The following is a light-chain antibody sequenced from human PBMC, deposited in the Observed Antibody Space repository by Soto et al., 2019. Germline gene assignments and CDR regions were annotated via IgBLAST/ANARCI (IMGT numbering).Light chain of an antibody. CDR2: DAS. Sequence: EIVLTQSPATLSLSPGERATLSCRASQSVSSYLAWYQQKPGQAPRLLIYDASNRATGIPARFSGCGSGTDFTLTISSLEPEDFAVYYCQQRSNWPRVYTFGQGTKLEIK. CDR1: QSVSSY. CDR3: QQRSNWPRVYT. J-gene: IGKJ2*01. V-gene: IGKV3-11*01.